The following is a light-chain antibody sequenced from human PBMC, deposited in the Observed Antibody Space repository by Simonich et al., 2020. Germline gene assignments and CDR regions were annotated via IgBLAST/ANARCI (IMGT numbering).Light chain of an antibody. J-gene: IGLJ2*01. V-gene: IGLV4-69*01. CDR2: LNSDGSH. CDR1: SGHSSYA. Sequence: QLVLTQSPSASASLGASVKLTCTLSSGHSSYAIAWHQQQPEKGPRYLMKLNSDGSHSKGDGIPGRFSGSSSGAEPYLTSSRLQSEDEADYYGQTWGTGIVVFGGGTKLTVL. CDR3: QTWGTGIVV.